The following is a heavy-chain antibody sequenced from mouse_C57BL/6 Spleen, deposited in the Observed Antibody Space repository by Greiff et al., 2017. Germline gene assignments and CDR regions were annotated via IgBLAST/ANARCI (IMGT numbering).Heavy chain of an antibody. Sequence: EVQLQESGPGLVKPSQSLSLTCSVTGYSITSGYYWNWIRQFPGNKLEWMGYISYDGSNNYNPSLKNRISITRDTSKNQFFLKLNSVTTEDTATYYCARLIDDGYYMDDYWGQGTTLTVSS. CDR3: ARLIDDGYYMDDY. D-gene: IGHD2-3*01. CDR2: ISYDGSN. CDR1: GYSITSGYY. J-gene: IGHJ2*01. V-gene: IGHV3-6*01.